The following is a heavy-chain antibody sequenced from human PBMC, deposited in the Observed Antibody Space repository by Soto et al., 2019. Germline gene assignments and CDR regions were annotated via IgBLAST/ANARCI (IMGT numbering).Heavy chain of an antibody. J-gene: IGHJ4*02. V-gene: IGHV1-18*01. CDR2: ISAYNGNT. CDR1: GDTFTIFA. Sequence: ASVKVSCKAYGDTFTIFAISWVRQAPGQGLEWMGGISAYNGNTNYAQKLQGRVTMTTDTSTSTAYMELRSLRSDDTAVYYCARDAAITMVRGPPLYWGQGTLVTVSS. D-gene: IGHD3-10*01. CDR3: ARDAAITMVRGPPLY.